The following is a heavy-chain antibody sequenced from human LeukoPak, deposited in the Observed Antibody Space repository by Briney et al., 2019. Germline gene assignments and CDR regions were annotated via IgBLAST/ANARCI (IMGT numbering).Heavy chain of an antibody. CDR1: GGSISNYY. D-gene: IGHD3-22*01. Sequence: SETLSLTCTVSGGSISNYYWSWIRQSAGKGLEWIGRIYTSGSTNYNPSLKSRVSMSVDTSKNQFSPRLRSVTAADTAVYYCARESGYYYDTSGYTLDYWGQGILVTVSS. J-gene: IGHJ4*02. CDR2: IYTSGST. V-gene: IGHV4-4*07. CDR3: ARESGYYYDTSGYTLDY.